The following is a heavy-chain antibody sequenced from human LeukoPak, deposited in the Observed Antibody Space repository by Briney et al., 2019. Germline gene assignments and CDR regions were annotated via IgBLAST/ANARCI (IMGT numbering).Heavy chain of an antibody. CDR2: IYHSGST. Sequence: SETLSLTCAVSGGFISSGGYSWSWIRQPPGKGLEWIGYIYHSGSTYYNPSLKSRVTISVDRSKNQFSLKLSSVTAADTAVYYCASYYGDYGFDYWGQGTLVTVSS. J-gene: IGHJ4*02. CDR1: GGFISSGGYS. D-gene: IGHD4-17*01. V-gene: IGHV4-30-2*01. CDR3: ASYYGDYGFDY.